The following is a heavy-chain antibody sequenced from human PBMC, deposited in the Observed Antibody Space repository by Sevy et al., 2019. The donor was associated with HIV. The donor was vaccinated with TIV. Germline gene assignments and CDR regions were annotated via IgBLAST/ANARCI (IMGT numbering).Heavy chain of an antibody. CDR3: ARERQEEDKSGAKFDY. V-gene: IGHV3-7*01. J-gene: IGHJ4*02. CDR2: IKHDGSEQ. CDR1: GFNFRSYW. Sequence: GESLKISCEVSGFNFRSYWMSWVRQAPGKGLEWVANIKHDGSEQCYLDSVKGRFTVSRDNGKNSLYLQMTSLRVDDAAVYYCARERQEEDKSGAKFDYWGRGTLVTVSS. D-gene: IGHD3-10*01.